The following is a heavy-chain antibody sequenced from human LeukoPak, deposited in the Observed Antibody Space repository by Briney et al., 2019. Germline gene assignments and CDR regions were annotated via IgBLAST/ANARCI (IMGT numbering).Heavy chain of an antibody. J-gene: IGHJ4*02. CDR1: GGSISVYY. CDR3: AREDGYFDY. V-gene: IGHV4-59*01. Sequence: SETLSLTCTVSGGSISVYYWSWIRQPPGKGLEWIGYIYYSGSTNYNPSLKSRVTISVDTSKNQFSLKLSSVTAADTAVYYCAREDGYFDYWGQGTLVTVSS. D-gene: IGHD5-24*01. CDR2: IYYSGST.